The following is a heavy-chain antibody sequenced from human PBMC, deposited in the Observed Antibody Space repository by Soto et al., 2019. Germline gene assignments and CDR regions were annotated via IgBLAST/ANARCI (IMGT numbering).Heavy chain of an antibody. V-gene: IGHV3-30*18. Sequence: ESGGGVVQPGRSLRLSCAASGFTFSSYGMHWVRQAPGKGLEWVAVISYDGSNKYYADSVKGRFTISRDNSKNTLYLQMNSLRAEDTAVYYCAKPTPCSSTSCYTEYYFDYWGQGTLVTVSS. J-gene: IGHJ4*02. CDR2: ISYDGSNK. D-gene: IGHD2-2*02. CDR3: AKPTPCSSTSCYTEYYFDY. CDR1: GFTFSSYG.